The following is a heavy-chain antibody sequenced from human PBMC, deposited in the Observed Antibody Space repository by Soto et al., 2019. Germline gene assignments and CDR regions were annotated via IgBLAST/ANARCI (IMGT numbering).Heavy chain of an antibody. CDR3: ARQLSSGYDYYYFDC. Sequence: GASVKVSCKASGDTFTSYGISWVRQAPGQGLEGMGWISAYNGNTNYAQKLQGRVTMTTDTSTSTAYMELRHLSSVTAADTAVYYCARQLSSGYDYYYFDCWRQGTLVTVSS. CDR2: ISAYNGNT. D-gene: IGHD5-12*01. V-gene: IGHV1-18*01. J-gene: IGHJ4*02. CDR1: GDTFTSYG.